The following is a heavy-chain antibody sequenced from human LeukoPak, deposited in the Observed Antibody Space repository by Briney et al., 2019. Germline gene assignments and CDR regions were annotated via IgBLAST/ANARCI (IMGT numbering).Heavy chain of an antibody. CDR2: ISWNSGSI. CDR1: GFTFDDYA. D-gene: IGHD3-22*01. Sequence: PGGSLRLSCAASGFTFDDYAMHWVRHAPGKGLEWVSGISWNSGSIGYADSVKGRFTISRDNAKNSLYLQMNSLRAEDTALYYCAKDMGLYDSSGYHWGQGTLVTVSS. V-gene: IGHV3-9*01. J-gene: IGHJ5*02. CDR3: AKDMGLYDSSGYH.